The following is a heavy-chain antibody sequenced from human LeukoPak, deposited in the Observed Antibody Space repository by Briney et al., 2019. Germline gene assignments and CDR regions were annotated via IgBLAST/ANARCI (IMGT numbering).Heavy chain of an antibody. D-gene: IGHD6-13*01. J-gene: IGHJ6*02. CDR3: ARVDGSSWLTQNYGMDV. CDR2: IIPILGIA. V-gene: IGHV1-69*04. Sequence: ASVKVSCKASGGTFSSYAISWVRQAPGQGLEWMGRIIPILGIANYAQKFQGRVTITADKSTSTAYMELSSLRSEDTAVYYCARVDGSSWLTQNYGMDVWGQGTTVTVSS. CDR1: GGTFSSYA.